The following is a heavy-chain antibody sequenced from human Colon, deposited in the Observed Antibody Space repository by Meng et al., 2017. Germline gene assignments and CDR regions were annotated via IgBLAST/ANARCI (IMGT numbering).Heavy chain of an antibody. CDR1: GFAISGYW. Sequence: EVEVVESGGGSVQPGGSLRLSCAASGFAISGYWMHWVRQAPGKGLEWVSRIKYDGSTTAYADSVKGRFTISRDIAKNTLYLQMNSLRVEDTAVYHCAKSDWLDPWGQGTLVTVSS. V-gene: IGHV3-74*01. CDR3: AKSDWLDP. J-gene: IGHJ5*02. CDR2: IKYDGSTT.